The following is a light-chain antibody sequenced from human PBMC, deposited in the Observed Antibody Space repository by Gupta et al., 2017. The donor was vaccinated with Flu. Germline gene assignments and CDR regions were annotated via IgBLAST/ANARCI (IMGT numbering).Light chain of an antibody. Sequence: SNIGTNAVHWYQQVPGTAPKLLIYDNNQRPSVVPDRFSGSKSGTSASLAISGLQSEDEADYYCAAWDDSLNGHYVFGTGTEVTVL. CDR3: AAWDDSLNGHYV. CDR2: DNN. CDR1: SNIGTNA. V-gene: IGLV1-44*01. J-gene: IGLJ1*01.